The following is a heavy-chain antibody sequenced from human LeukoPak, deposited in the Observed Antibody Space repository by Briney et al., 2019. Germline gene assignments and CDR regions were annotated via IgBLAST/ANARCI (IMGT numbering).Heavy chain of an antibody. CDR3: ARDTIQPGLIDD. CDR2: IDSGGDDI. D-gene: IGHD2-2*01. V-gene: IGHV3-21*05. J-gene: IGHJ4*02. Sequence: GGSLRLSCAASGFSFSLYAMNWVRQAPGKGLEWISYIDSGGDDIHYAASVRGRFTISRDDVGNTLFLQLSSLRVEDTAVYYCARDTIQPGLIDDWGQGTLATVSS. CDR1: GFSFSLYA.